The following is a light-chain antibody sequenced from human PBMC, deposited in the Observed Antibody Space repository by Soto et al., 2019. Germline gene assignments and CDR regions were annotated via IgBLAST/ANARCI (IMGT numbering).Light chain of an antibody. CDR1: QSVRNY. CDR2: DAS. J-gene: IGKJ1*01. V-gene: IGKV3-11*01. Sequence: EILLTQSTATLSLSPGERATLSCRAIQSVRNYLAWYQQKPGQAPRLLIYDASTSATGIPARVSGSGSGTDFTLTISSLEPDDFAVYYCHHRRNWWTFGQGTNVELK. CDR3: HHRRNWWT.